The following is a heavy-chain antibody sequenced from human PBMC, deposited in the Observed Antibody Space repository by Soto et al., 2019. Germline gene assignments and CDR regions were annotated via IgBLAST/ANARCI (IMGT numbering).Heavy chain of an antibody. Sequence: HPGGSLRLSCVASGFTFSSYTMSWVRQTPGKGLEWVSSITRGGDRTYSADSVEGRFSTSRDNSKNTLYLQMNSLRGEDTAVYYCAKDSRVGTIAGRHPWDYWGQGTLVTVSS. V-gene: IGHV3-23*01. D-gene: IGHD6-6*01. CDR1: GFTFSSYT. CDR3: AKDSRVGTIAGRHPWDY. CDR2: ITRGGDRT. J-gene: IGHJ4*02.